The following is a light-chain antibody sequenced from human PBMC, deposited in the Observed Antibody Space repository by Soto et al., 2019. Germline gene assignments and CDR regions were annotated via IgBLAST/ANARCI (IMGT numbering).Light chain of an antibody. CDR1: QSISSSY. V-gene: IGKV3-20*01. Sequence: ENVLTQSPGTLSLSPGERATLSCRASQSISSSYLAWYQQKPGQTPRLLIYHASNRATGIPDRFSGSGSGTDFTLTISRLEPEDFAVYYCQPYGDSMLTSGGGTKVEIK. J-gene: IGKJ4*01. CDR3: QPYGDSMLT. CDR2: HAS.